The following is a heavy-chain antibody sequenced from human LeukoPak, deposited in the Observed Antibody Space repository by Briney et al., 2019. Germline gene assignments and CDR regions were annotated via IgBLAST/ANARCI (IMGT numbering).Heavy chain of an antibody. CDR2: FDPEDGET. Sequence: ASVKVSCKVSGYTLTELSMHWVRQAPGKGLEWMGGFDPEDGETIYAQKLQGRVTMTTDTSTNTVYMDLRSLRSDDTALYFCARGSSGRYEPDDAFDIWGQGTMVTVSS. CDR1: GYTLTELS. V-gene: IGHV1-24*01. CDR3: ARGSSGRYEPDDAFDI. J-gene: IGHJ3*02. D-gene: IGHD3-22*01.